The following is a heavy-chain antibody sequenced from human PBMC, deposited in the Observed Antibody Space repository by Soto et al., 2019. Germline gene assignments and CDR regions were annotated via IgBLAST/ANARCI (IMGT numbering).Heavy chain of an antibody. J-gene: IGHJ4*02. CDR2: IKSKIHGGTT. D-gene: IGHD2-2*01. V-gene: IGHV3-15*07. Sequence: PGGSLRLSSAASGFTFSTAWVNWVRQAPGKGLEWVGRIKSKIHGGTTDYAAPVKGRFTISRDDSKDMVYLQMNSLKTEDTAVYLCSASPAPGIDYWGQGALVTVSS. CDR3: SASPAPGIDY. CDR1: GFTFSTAW.